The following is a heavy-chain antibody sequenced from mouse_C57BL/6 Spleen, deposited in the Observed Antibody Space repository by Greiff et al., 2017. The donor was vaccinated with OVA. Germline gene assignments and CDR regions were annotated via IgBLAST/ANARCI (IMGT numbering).Heavy chain of an antibody. V-gene: IGHV1-63*01. Sequence: VKLVESGAELVRPGTSVKMSCKASGYTFTNYWIGWAKQRPGHGLEWIGDIYPGGGYTNYNEKFKGKATLTADKSSSTAYMQFSSLTSEDSAIYYCARSGYSNPPGFAYWGQGTLVTVSA. CDR1: GYTFTNYW. J-gene: IGHJ3*01. CDR3: ARSGYSNPPGFAY. D-gene: IGHD2-5*01. CDR2: IYPGGGYT.